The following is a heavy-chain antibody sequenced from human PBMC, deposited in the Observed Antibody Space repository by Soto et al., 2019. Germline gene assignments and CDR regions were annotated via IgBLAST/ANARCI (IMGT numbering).Heavy chain of an antibody. V-gene: IGHV5-51*01. CDR1: GYSFTSYW. J-gene: IGHJ6*02. D-gene: IGHD4-17*01. Sequence: PGESLKISCKGSGYSFTSYWIGWVRQMPGKGLEWRGIVYPGDADTRYSPSFQGQVTISADKSISTAYLQWSSLKASDTAMYYCARSTAPERPIYYYGMDVWGQGTTVTVSS. CDR3: ARSTAPERPIYYYGMDV. CDR2: VYPGDADT.